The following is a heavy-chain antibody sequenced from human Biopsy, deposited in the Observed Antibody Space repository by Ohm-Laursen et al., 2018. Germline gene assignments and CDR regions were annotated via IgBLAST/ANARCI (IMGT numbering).Heavy chain of an antibody. CDR1: GGSFTGHY. D-gene: IGHD4-23*01. CDR2: ICHTGYT. V-gene: IGHV4-59*11. CDR3: ERGSNEYGGLYFPL. J-gene: IGHJ4*02. Sequence: LPLTCTVSGGSFTGHYRTRLRQPPGTGLGRIGHICHTGYTSYKFSLKSRVTISLDTSRKHFSLRLTSLAAADTGVYYFERGSNEYGGLYFPLWGQGTLVTVSS.